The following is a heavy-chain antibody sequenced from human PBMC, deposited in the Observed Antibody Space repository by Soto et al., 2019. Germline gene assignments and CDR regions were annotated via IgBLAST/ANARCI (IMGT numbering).Heavy chain of an antibody. CDR2: ISGSGGST. J-gene: IGHJ3*02. CDR3: AKAECADIVLRVYAIGGFVVGIRERWRRRFRGAFDI. CDR1: GFTFSSYA. D-gene: IGHD2-8*01. V-gene: IGHV3-23*01. Sequence: AGGSLRLSCAAPGFTFSSYAMSWVRQAPGKGLEWVSAISGSGGSTYYADSVKGRFTISRDNSKNTLYLQMNSLRAEDTAVYYCAKAECADIVLRVYAIGGFVVGIRERWRRRFRGAFDIWGQGTMVTVSS.